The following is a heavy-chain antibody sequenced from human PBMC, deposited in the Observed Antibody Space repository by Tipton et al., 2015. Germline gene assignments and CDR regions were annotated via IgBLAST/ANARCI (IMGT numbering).Heavy chain of an antibody. CDR2: VDHSGDS. CDR3: ARTGYCSGGSCYFDAFDI. CDR1: GYSISRGYS. D-gene: IGHD2-15*01. Sequence: TLSLTCAVSGYSISRGYSWAWIRQPPGKGLEWIGSVDHSGDSYSNPSLKSRVTISLDTSKNQFSLQLSSVTDADTAGYYCARTGYCSGGSCYFDAFDIWGRGTMVTVSS. J-gene: IGHJ3*02. V-gene: IGHV4-38-2*01.